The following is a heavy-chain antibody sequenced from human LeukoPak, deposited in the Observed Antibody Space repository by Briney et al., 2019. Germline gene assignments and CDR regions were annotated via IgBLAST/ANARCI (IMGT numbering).Heavy chain of an antibody. CDR1: GFTFSTYN. CDR3: ARERWGSLSMDV. J-gene: IGHJ6*02. V-gene: IGHV3-7*01. Sequence: GGSLRLSCAASGFTFSTYNMNWVRQAPGKGLEWVANIKQDGSEKYYVDSVKGRFTISRDNAKNSLYLQMNSLRAEDTAVYYCARERWGSLSMDVWGQGTTVTVSS. D-gene: IGHD3-10*01. CDR2: IKQDGSEK.